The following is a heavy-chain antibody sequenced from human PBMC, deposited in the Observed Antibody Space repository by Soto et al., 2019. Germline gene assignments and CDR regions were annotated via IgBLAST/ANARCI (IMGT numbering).Heavy chain of an antibody. CDR2: IIPVFSTA. Sequence: QEQLVQSGAEVKKPGSSVKVSCKASGSLFTSYAISWGRQPLGQGFEWMGGIIPVFSTAYYAQKFQGRVTITADESTNTAYMELSSLRSEDTAMYYCARGGSGYVWFNEFWGQGSLVTVSS. CDR1: GSLFTSYA. CDR3: ARGGSGYVWFNEF. J-gene: IGHJ4*02. D-gene: IGHD3-22*01. V-gene: IGHV1-69*01.